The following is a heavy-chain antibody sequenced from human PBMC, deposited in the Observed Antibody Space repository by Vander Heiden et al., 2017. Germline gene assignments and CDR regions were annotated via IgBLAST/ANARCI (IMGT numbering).Heavy chain of an antibody. CDR3: AKDQWGRGVAGAGSYDYGMDV. Sequence: QVQLVESGGGVVQPGSSLRLACAASGFTFSTYGMHWVSQEPGKGLEWVVGISYDGSNQSYADPGKGRFTISRDNSKNKLYRQMHSLRAEDTAVYYCAKDQWGRGVAGAGSYDYGMDVWGQGTTGTVSS. CDR2: ISYDGSNQ. CDR1: GFTFSTYG. V-gene: IGHV3-30*18. J-gene: IGHJ6*01. D-gene: IGHD6-19*01.